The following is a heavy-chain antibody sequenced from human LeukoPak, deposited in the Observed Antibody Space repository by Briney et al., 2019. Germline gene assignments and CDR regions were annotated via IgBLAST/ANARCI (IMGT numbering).Heavy chain of an antibody. V-gene: IGHV4-38-2*02. D-gene: IGHD3-22*01. J-gene: IGHJ4*02. CDR1: NYSITSGYF. CDR2: IYHSGTT. CDR3: ARDGVFHDSDGYSFDY. Sequence: SETLSLTCAVSNYSITSGYFWGWIRQPPGKGLEWIASIYHSGTTYYNPSLRNRVTLFVDTSKNQFSLKLTSLTAADTAVYYCARDGVFHDSDGYSFDYWGQGTLVAVSS.